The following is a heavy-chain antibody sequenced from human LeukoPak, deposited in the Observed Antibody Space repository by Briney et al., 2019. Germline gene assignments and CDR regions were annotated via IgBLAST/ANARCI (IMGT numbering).Heavy chain of an antibody. CDR3: ARGGTIFGVVNALFGN. Sequence: SETLSLTCAVYGGSFSDYYWSWIRQPPGKGLEWIGEINHSGSANYNPSLKSRVIISVDTSKNQFSLMLSSVTAADTAVYYCARGGTIFGVVNALFGNWGQGTLVTVSS. CDR1: GGSFSDYY. J-gene: IGHJ4*02. CDR2: INHSGSA. D-gene: IGHD3-3*01. V-gene: IGHV4-34*01.